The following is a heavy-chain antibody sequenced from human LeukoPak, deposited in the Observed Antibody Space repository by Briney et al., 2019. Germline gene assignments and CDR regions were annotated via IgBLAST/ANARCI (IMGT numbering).Heavy chain of an antibody. J-gene: IGHJ4*02. Sequence: GGSLRLSCAASGFTFRIHGMNWVRHAPGKGLEWVSGISPRGGGTYYADSVKSRFTISRDDSMNTLSLQMSSLRVEDTALYYCAQDIAWGSFEHWGRGTLVTVSS. D-gene: IGHD7-27*01. CDR1: GFTFRIHG. V-gene: IGHV3-23*01. CDR2: ISPRGGGT. CDR3: AQDIAWGSFEH.